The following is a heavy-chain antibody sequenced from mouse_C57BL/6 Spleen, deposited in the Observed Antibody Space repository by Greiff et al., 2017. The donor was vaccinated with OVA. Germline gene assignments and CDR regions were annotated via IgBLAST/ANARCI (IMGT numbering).Heavy chain of an antibody. D-gene: IGHD1-1*01. CDR1: GYTFTSYW. CDR2: IDPNCGGT. CDR3: ARGYCSSDYLYFDV. Sequence: QVQLQQPGAELVKPGASVKLSCKASGYTFTSYWMHWVKQRPGRGLEWIGWIDPNCGGTKYNEQFKSKATLTVDKPSSTAYMQLSSLTSEDSAVYYCARGYCSSDYLYFDVWGTGTTVTVSS. V-gene: IGHV1-72*01. J-gene: IGHJ1*03.